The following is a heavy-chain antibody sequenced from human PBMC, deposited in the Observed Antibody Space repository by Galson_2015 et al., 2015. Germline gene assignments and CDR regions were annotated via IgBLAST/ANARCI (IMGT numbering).Heavy chain of an antibody. CDR2: ISWNSGSI. CDR1: GFTFDDYA. Sequence: SLRLSCAASGFTFDDYAMHWVRQAPGKGLEWVPGISWNSGSISYADSVKGRFTISRDNAKNSLYLQMNSLRAEDTALYYCAKGITIFGVVMQRDAFDIWGQGTMVTVSS. J-gene: IGHJ3*02. D-gene: IGHD3-3*01. CDR3: AKGITIFGVVMQRDAFDI. V-gene: IGHV3-9*01.